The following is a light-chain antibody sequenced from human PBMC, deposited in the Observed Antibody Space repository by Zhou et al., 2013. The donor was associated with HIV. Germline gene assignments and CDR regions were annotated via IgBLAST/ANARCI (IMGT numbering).Light chain of an antibody. Sequence: DIQMIQSPSTLSGSVGDRVTITCRASQTISMWLAWYQQKSGKAPELLMFAVSTLQSGVPSRFSGSGSGTDFTLTISSLQPEDFATYYCQQSYSTPRVTFGGGTKVDI. CDR2: AVS. CDR1: QTISMW. CDR3: QQSYSTPRVT. V-gene: IGKV1-39*01. J-gene: IGKJ4*01.